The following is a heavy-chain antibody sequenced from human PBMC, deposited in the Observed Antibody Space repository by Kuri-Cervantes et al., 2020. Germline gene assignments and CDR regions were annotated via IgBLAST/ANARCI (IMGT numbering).Heavy chain of an antibody. CDR2: IYSDAGT. Sequence: GESLKISCAASGFTVSSNYMSWVRQAPGKGLEWVSVIYSDAGTYYADSVKGRFTISRHNSKNTLYLQMNSLRSDDTAVYYCARFAVTGPRWFDPWGQGTLVTVSS. CDR1: GFTVSSNY. CDR3: ARFAVTGPRWFDP. D-gene: IGHD6-19*01. J-gene: IGHJ5*02. V-gene: IGHV3-53*04.